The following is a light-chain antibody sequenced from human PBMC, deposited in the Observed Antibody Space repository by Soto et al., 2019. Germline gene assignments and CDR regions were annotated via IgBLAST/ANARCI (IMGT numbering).Light chain of an antibody. CDR1: SSDVGGYSY. CDR2: DVS. V-gene: IGLV2-14*01. Sequence: QSVLTQPASVSGSPGQSITISCTGTSSDVGGYSYVSWYQQHPDKAPRLIIYDVSNRPSGVSHRFSGSKSGNTASLTISGLQADDEADYYCSSYRSSSTPFVFGTGTKVTVL. J-gene: IGLJ1*01. CDR3: SSYRSSSTPFV.